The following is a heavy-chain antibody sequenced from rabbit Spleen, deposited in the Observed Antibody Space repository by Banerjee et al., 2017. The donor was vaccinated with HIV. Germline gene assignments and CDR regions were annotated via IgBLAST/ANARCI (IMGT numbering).Heavy chain of an antibody. Sequence: QSLEESGGDLVKPGGSLTLSCTASGFSLSNNYVMCWVRQAPGKGLEWIACIYGGGSSGSTYYASWAKGRFTISKTASTTVTLQMTSLTAADTATYFCARDSGSSFSSYGMDLWGQGTLVTVS. CDR2: IYGGGSSGST. V-gene: IGHV1S40*01. CDR3: ARDSGSSFSSYGMDL. CDR1: GFSLSNNYV. D-gene: IGHD8-1*01. J-gene: IGHJ6*01.